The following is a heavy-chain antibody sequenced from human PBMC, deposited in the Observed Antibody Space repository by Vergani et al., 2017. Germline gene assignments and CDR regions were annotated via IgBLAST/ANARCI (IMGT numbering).Heavy chain of an antibody. V-gene: IGHV4-34*01. CDR3: AGHDWLRKYFDY. J-gene: IGHJ4*02. CDR2: INHSGST. D-gene: IGHD3-9*01. CDR1: GGSFSGYY. Sequence: QVQLQQWGAGLLKPSETLSLTCAVYGGSFSGYYWSWIRQPPGKGLEWIGEINHSGSTNYNPSRKSRVTISVDTSKNQFSLKLSSVTAADTAVYYCAGHDWLRKYFDYWGQGTLVTVSS.